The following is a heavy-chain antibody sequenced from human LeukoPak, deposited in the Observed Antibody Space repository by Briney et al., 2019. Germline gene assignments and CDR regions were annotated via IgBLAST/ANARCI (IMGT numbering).Heavy chain of an antibody. V-gene: IGHV4-30-4*01. CDR2: IYDGGNT. D-gene: IGHD3-22*01. CDR3: VKQGLRNAFDL. CDR1: GASISSGDYY. J-gene: IGHJ3*01. Sequence: PSETLSLTCSASGASISSGDYYWSWIRQPPGKGLEWIGYIYDGGNTYYNPSLKSRVTISVDTSKNQFSLRLRSVTAADTAVYYCVKQGLRNAFDLWGQATMVTVSS.